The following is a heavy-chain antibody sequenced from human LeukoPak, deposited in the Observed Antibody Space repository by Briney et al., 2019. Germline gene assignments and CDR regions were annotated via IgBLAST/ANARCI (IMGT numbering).Heavy chain of an antibody. CDR3: AKLLGYYYDSSGYSNHDAFDI. Sequence: PGGSLRLSCAASGFTFSSYGMSWVRQAPGKGLEWVSAISGSGGSTYYADSVKGRFTISRDNSKNTLYLQMNSLRAEDTAVYYCAKLLGYYYDSSGYSNHDAFDIWGQGTMVTVSS. J-gene: IGHJ3*02. V-gene: IGHV3-23*01. D-gene: IGHD3-22*01. CDR2: ISGSGGST. CDR1: GFTFSSYG.